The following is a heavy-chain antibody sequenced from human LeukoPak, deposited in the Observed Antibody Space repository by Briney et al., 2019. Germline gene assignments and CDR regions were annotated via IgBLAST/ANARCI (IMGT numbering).Heavy chain of an antibody. J-gene: IGHJ4*02. CDR1: EFTFSYYG. Sequence: GTSLRLSCAASEFTFSYYGMHWVRQAPGKGLEWVAVIWYDGSTEYYADSVKGRSTISRDNSKNTLYLQMNSLRAEDTALYYCARARCSGGSCYLVPFDYWGQGTLVTVSS. CDR3: ARARCSGGSCYLVPFDY. D-gene: IGHD2-15*01. V-gene: IGHV3-33*01. CDR2: IWYDGSTE.